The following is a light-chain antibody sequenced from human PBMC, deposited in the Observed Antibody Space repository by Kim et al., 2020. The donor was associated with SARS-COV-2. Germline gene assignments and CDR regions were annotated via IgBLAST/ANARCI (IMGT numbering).Light chain of an antibody. CDR1: QSLSSSY. CDR2: GAS. V-gene: IGKV3-20*01. CDR3: QQYGSSLTWT. Sequence: IVLTQSPGTLSLSPGERATLSCRASQSLSSSYLAWYQQKPGQAPRLLIYGASGRATGIPDRFSGSGSGTDFTLTISRLEPEDIAVYYCQQYGSSLTWTFGQGTKVEIK. J-gene: IGKJ1*01.